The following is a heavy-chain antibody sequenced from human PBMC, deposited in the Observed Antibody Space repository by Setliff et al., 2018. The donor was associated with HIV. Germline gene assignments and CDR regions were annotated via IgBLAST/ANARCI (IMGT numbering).Heavy chain of an antibody. D-gene: IGHD6-6*01. CDR2: IKQDGSEK. CDR1: GFTFSSHW. Sequence: GALRLSCAASGFTFSSHWMSWIRQAPGKGLEWVASIKQDGSEKYFVDSVKGRFTISRDNAKDSMYLQMGSLRAEDMAVYYCARDASISSPYDAFDIWGQGTMVTVSS. J-gene: IGHJ3*02. CDR3: ARDASISSPYDAFDI. V-gene: IGHV3-7*01.